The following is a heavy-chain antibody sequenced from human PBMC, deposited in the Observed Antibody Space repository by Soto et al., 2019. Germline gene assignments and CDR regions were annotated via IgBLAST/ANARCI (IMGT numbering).Heavy chain of an antibody. D-gene: IGHD3-9*01. CDR1: GFTFSTYG. J-gene: IGHJ6*02. CDR2: IWYDGNNK. Sequence: QVQLVESGGGVVQPGRSLRLSCEASGFTFSTYGMHWVRQAPGKGLEWVAVIWYDGNNKYYADSVKGRFTISRDNSRNTLFLQMNSLGAEDSAVYFCARAPPGNYNILPGYTHYYSYSSMDVWGQGTTVTVSS. V-gene: IGHV3-33*01. CDR3: ARAPPGNYNILPGYTHYYSYSSMDV.